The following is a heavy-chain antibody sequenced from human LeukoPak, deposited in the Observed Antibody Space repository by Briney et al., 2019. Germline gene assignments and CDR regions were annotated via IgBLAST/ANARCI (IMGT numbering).Heavy chain of an antibody. CDR2: IIPIFGTA. Sequence: ASVKVSCKASGGTFSSYAISWVRQAPGQGLEWMGGIIPIFGTANYAQKFQGRVTITADESTSTAYMERSSLSSEDTAVYYCARDSRYPTVAFDIWGQGTMVTVSS. CDR3: ARDSRYPTVAFDI. D-gene: IGHD3-9*01. CDR1: GGTFSSYA. V-gene: IGHV1-69*01. J-gene: IGHJ3*02.